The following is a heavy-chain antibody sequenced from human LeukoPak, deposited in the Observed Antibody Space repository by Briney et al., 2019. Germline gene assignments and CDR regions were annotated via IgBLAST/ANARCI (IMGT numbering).Heavy chain of an antibody. CDR3: ARDSPGVIFDY. Sequence: GGSLRLSCAASGFTFSSYAMSWVRQAPGKGLEWVAVIWYDGSNKYYADSVKGRFTISRDNSKNTLYLQMNSLRAEDTAVYYCARDSPGVIFDYWGQGTLVTVSS. V-gene: IGHV3-33*08. CDR2: IWYDGSNK. CDR1: GFTFSSYA. D-gene: IGHD3-10*01. J-gene: IGHJ4*02.